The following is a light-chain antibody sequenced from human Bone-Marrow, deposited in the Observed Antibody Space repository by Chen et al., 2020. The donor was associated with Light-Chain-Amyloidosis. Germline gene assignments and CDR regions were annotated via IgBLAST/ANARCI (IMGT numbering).Light chain of an antibody. J-gene: IGLJ2*01. CDR2: RDT. Sequence: SYELTQPPSVSVSPGQTARIHCSGDDLPTKYAYWYQQKPGQAPVLVIHRDTERPSGISERFYGSSSGTTATLTISGVQADDEADDHCQSADSSGTDEVIFGGGTKLTVL. CDR3: QSADSSGTDEVI. CDR1: DLPTKY. V-gene: IGLV3-25*03.